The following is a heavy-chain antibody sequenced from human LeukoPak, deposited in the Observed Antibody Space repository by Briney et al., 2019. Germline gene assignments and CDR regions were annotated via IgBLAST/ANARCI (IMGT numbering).Heavy chain of an antibody. CDR1: GGTFSSYA. CDR3: AREAASYGYGDDAFDI. CDR2: IIPIFGTA. V-gene: IGHV1-69*05. J-gene: IGHJ3*02. D-gene: IGHD5-18*01. Sequence: SVKVSCKASGGTFSSYAISWVRQAPGQGLEWVGRIIPIFGTANYAQKFQGRVTITTDESTSTAHMELSSLRSEDTAVYYCAREAASYGYGDDAFDIWGQGTMVTVSS.